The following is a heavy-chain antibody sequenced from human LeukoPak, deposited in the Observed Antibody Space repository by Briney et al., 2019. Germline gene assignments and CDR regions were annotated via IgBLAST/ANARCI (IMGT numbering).Heavy chain of an antibody. CDR2: ISGSGDST. Sequence: GGSLRLSCAASGFTFGNFGMNWVRQAPGKGLEWVSGISGSGDSTHYADSVKGRFTISRDNSKNTLYLQMNSLRAEDTALYYCAKVISTGYYYDSWGQGTLVTVSS. CDR1: GFTFGNFG. V-gene: IGHV3-23*01. J-gene: IGHJ5*01. CDR3: AKVISTGYYYDS. D-gene: IGHD3-22*01.